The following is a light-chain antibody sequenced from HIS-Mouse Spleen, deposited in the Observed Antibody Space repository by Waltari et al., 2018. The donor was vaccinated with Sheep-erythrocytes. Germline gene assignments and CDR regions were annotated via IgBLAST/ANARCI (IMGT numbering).Light chain of an antibody. CDR3: QQANSFPIT. V-gene: IGKV1-12*01. CDR2: AAC. CDR1: QGISCW. J-gene: IGKJ5*01. Sequence: DFQLTQSPSSVSASVGDRVTITCRASQGISCWLAWYQQKPGKVPKLLIYAACSLQSGVPYRFSGSGSGTDFTLTISSLHPDDFATYYCQQANSFPITFGQGTRLEIK.